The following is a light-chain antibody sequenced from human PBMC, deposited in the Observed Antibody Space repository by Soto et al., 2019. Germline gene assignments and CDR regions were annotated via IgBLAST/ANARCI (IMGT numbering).Light chain of an antibody. Sequence: DIQMTQSPSTLSASVGDRVTITCRASQSIRWLAWYQQKPGKAPKLLIYAASTLQSGVPSRFSGSGSGTDFTLTISCLQSEDFATYYCQQYYSYPTFGQGTKVEIK. CDR3: QQYYSYPT. J-gene: IGKJ1*01. V-gene: IGKV1-5*01. CDR1: QSIRW. CDR2: AAS.